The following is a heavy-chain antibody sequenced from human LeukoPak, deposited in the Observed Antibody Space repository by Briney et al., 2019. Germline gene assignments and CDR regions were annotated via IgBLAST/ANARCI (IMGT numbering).Heavy chain of an antibody. Sequence: SETLSLTCTVSGGSISSSSYYWGWIRQPPGKGLEWIGSIYYSGSTYYNPSLKSRVTISVDTSKNQFSLKLSSVTAADTAVYYCARDRGGRGWFDPWGQGTLVTVSS. CDR2: IYYSGST. J-gene: IGHJ5*02. CDR1: GGSISSSSYY. CDR3: ARDRGGRGWFDP. D-gene: IGHD2-15*01. V-gene: IGHV4-39*07.